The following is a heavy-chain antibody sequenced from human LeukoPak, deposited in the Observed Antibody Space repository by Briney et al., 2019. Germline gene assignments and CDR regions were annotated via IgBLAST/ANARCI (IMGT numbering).Heavy chain of an antibody. Sequence: PGGSLRLSCAASGFTFSSYWMHWVRQAPGKGLVWVSRINRDGRTTTYADSVKGRFTVSRDNAKNTLNLQMNSLRAEDTAVYYCARGGDYYDSSGYFWRPAEIDYWGQGTLVTVSS. CDR2: INRDGRTT. CDR1: GFTFSSYW. J-gene: IGHJ4*02. V-gene: IGHV3-74*03. D-gene: IGHD3-22*01. CDR3: ARGGDYYDSSGYFWRPAEIDY.